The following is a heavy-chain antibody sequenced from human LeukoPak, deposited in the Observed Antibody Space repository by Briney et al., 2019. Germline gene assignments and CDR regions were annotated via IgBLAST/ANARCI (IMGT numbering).Heavy chain of an antibody. CDR3: ASGGYDWDAYDY. D-gene: IGHD5-12*01. CDR2: INPSGGGT. CDR1: GNSY. V-gene: IGHV1-46*04. J-gene: IGHJ4*02. Sequence: ASVKVSCKASGNSYIHWVRQAPGQGLEWMGMINPSGGGTSYAQKLQGRVTMTRDRSTSIVYMELSSLRSEDTAVYFCASGGYDWDAYDYWGQGTPVTVSP.